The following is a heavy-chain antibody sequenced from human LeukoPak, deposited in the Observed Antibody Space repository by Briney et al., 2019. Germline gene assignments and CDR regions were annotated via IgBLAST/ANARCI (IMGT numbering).Heavy chain of an antibody. CDR3: VRDEWGDY. D-gene: IGHD1-26*01. CDR1: GFSFSTYT. V-gene: IGHV3-48*02. CDR2: ITSSSSTI. J-gene: IGHJ4*02. Sequence: TGGSLRLSCAASGFSFSTYTMNWARQAPGKGLEWLSYITSSSSTIYYADSVEGRFTVSRDNAKNSLYLQMNSLRDEDMAVYYCVRDEWGDYWGQGTAVTVSS.